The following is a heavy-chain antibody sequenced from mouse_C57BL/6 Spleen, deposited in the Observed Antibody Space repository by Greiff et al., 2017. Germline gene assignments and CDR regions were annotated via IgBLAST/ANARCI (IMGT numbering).Heavy chain of an antibody. CDR3: ARSYYGGSWYFDV. CDR1: GYTFTSYW. V-gene: IGHV1-64*01. D-gene: IGHD1-1*02. CDR2: IHPNSGST. Sequence: QVQLKQPGAELVKPGASVKLSCKASGYTFTSYWMHWVKQRPGQGLEWIGMIHPNSGSTNYNEKFKSKATLTVDKSSSTAYMQLSSLTSEDSAVYCCARSYYGGSWYFDVWGTGTTVTVSS. J-gene: IGHJ1*03.